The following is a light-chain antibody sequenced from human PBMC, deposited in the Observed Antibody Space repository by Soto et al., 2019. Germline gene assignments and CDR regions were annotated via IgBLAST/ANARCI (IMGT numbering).Light chain of an antibody. Sequence: EIVLTQSPGTLSLSPGETATVSCRATESLITKALAWYQQKAGQAPRLLIYDAINRATGIPARFSGSGSGTDFTLTISSLEPEDFGVYYCQQRSKWVTFGRGTKVEIK. J-gene: IGKJ4*01. CDR1: ESLITKA. CDR3: QQRSKWVT. V-gene: IGKV3-11*01. CDR2: DAI.